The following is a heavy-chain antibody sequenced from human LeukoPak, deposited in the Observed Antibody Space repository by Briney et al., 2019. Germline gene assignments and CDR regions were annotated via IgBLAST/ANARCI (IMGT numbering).Heavy chain of an antibody. CDR2: IGGSGGPT. D-gene: IGHD6-19*01. V-gene: IGHV3-23*01. CDR1: GFTFSTYA. J-gene: IGHJ4*02. Sequence: PGGSLRLSCAASGFTFSTYAMNWVRQAPGKGLEWVSTIGGSGGPTYYADSVKGRFTISRDNSKNTLYLQMNSLRAEDTAVYYCTFSEWLGDLVYWGQGTLVTVSS. CDR3: TFSEWLGDLVY.